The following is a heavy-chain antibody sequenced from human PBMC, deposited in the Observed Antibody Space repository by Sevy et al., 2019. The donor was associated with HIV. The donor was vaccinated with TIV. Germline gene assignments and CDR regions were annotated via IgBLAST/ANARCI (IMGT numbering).Heavy chain of an antibody. CDR3: ARESGSDWYLDY. Sequence: AGSLRLSCKASGFIFSRYGVHWVRQAPGKGLEWVASIFNDGKTKYYGDAVKGRFTISRDDSKNTLYLQMDSLRAEDTAVYYCARESGSDWYLDYWGQGTLVTVSS. CDR1: GFIFSRYG. J-gene: IGHJ4*02. V-gene: IGHV3-33*01. CDR2: IFNDGKTK. D-gene: IGHD1-26*01.